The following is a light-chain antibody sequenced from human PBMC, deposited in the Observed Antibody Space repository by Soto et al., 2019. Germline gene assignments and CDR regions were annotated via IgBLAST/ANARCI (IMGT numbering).Light chain of an antibody. CDR2: GAS. Sequence: EVVMTQSPATLSVSPGERATLSCRASQSVSTNLAWYQQRPCQAPRLLIYGASTRASGFPARCSGSGSGTEFIITSSSLQSEDFAVYYCQQYSHWPTFGQGTKVEIK. J-gene: IGKJ1*01. CDR1: QSVSTN. CDR3: QQYSHWPT. V-gene: IGKV3-15*01.